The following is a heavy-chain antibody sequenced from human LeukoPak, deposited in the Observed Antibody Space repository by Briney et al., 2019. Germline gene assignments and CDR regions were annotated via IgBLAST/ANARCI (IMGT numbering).Heavy chain of an antibody. Sequence: EASVKVSCKASGGTFSSYTISWVRQAPGQGLEWMGRIIPILGIANYAQKFQVRVTITADKSTSTAYMELSSLRSEDTAVYYCARTPGVSVVVPAAKYYMDVWGKGTTVTVSS. CDR1: GGTFSSYT. J-gene: IGHJ6*03. CDR3: ARTPGVSVVVPAAKYYMDV. D-gene: IGHD2-2*01. V-gene: IGHV1-69*02. CDR2: IIPILGIA.